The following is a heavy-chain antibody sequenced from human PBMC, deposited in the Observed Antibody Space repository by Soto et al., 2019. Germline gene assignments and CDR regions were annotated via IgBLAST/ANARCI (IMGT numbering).Heavy chain of an antibody. CDR3: ARGSTFIGLDY. Sequence: PGGSLRLSCAAPGFTFSSYAMSWVRQAPGKGLEWVSAISGSGVSTYYADSVKGRFTISRDNSKNTLYLQMNSLRAEDTAIYYCARGSTFIGLDYWGQGTPVTVSS. CDR2: ISGSGVST. V-gene: IGHV3-23*01. J-gene: IGHJ4*02. D-gene: IGHD1-26*01. CDR1: GFTFSSYA.